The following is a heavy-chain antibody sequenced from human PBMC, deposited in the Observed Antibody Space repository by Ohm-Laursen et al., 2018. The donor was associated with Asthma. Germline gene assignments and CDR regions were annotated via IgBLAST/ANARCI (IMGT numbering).Heavy chain of an antibody. D-gene: IGHD5-12*01. Sequence: SVKVSCKASGGTFSSYAINWVRQAPGQGLEWMGGIIPIFRTSSYAQKFQGRVTMTRDTSTSTVYMELSSLRSEDTAVYYCARDFSDSGYDYGDYWGQGTLVTVSS. CDR1: GGTFSSYA. V-gene: IGHV1-69*05. CDR2: IIPIFRTS. CDR3: ARDFSDSGYDYGDY. J-gene: IGHJ4*02.